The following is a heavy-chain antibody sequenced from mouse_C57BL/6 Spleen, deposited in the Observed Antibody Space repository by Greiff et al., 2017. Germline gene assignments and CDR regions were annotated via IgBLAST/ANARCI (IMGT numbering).Heavy chain of an antibody. J-gene: IGHJ3*01. CDR1: GYSFTGYY. CDR2: INPSTCGT. CDR3: ARRGYGSSPCFAY. V-gene: IGHV1-42*01. D-gene: IGHD1-1*01. Sequence: VQLQQSGPELVKPGASVKISCKASGYSFTGYYLNWVKQSPEKSLEWIGEINPSTCGTTYNQKFKAKATLTVDKSSSTAYMQLKSLTSEDSAVYYCARRGYGSSPCFAYWGQGTLVTVSA.